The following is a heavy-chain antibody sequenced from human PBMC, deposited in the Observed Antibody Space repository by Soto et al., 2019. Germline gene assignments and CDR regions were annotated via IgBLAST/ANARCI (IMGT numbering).Heavy chain of an antibody. V-gene: IGHV4-39*01. CDR1: GGSISSSSYY. J-gene: IGHJ4*02. D-gene: IGHD6-19*01. Sequence: SETLSLTCTVSGGSISSSSYYWGWIRQPPGKGLEWIGSIYYSGSTHYNPSLKSRVTISVDTSKNQFSLKLSSVTAADTAVYYCSRGSGWIMVYYFDYWGQGTLVTVSS. CDR2: IYYSGST. CDR3: SRGSGWIMVYYFDY.